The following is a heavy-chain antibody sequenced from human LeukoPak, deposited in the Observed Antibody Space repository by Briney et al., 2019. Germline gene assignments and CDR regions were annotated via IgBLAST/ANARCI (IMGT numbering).Heavy chain of an antibody. J-gene: IGHJ6*03. CDR1: GFTFSGYA. CDR3: AKGPEQWLVHYYMDA. CDR2: ISYDGSHK. D-gene: IGHD6-19*01. V-gene: IGHV3-30*18. Sequence: GGSLRLSCTASGFTFSGYAMHWVRLAPGKGLEWVAVISYDGSHKFYGDSVKGRFTISRDDPKSTLYLQMNSLRAEDTAAYYCAKGPEQWLVHYYMDAWGKGTMVTVSS.